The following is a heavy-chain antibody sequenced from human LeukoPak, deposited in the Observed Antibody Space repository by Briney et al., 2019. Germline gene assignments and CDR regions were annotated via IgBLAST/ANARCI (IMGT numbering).Heavy chain of an antibody. CDR1: GYSISSGYY. V-gene: IGHV4-38-2*02. D-gene: IGHD2-21*01. CDR3: ARRVGVALDY. Sequence: SETLSLTCTVPGYSISSGYYWGWIRQPPGKGLEWIGSIYHSGSTYYNPSLKSRVTISVDTSKNQFSLKLSSVTAADTAVYYCARRVGVALDYWGQGTLVTVSS. J-gene: IGHJ4*02. CDR2: IYHSGST.